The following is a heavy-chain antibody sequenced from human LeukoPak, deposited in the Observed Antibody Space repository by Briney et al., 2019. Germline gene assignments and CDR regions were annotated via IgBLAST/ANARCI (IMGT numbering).Heavy chain of an antibody. CDR1: GGSISSSNW. Sequence: SETLSLTCAVSGGSISSSNWWSWVRQPPGKGLEWIGEIYHSGSTNYNPSLKSRVTISVDKSKNQFSLKLSSVTAADTAVYYCATPTSSGWSSDAFDIWGQGTMVTVSS. CDR2: IYHSGST. J-gene: IGHJ3*02. D-gene: IGHD6-19*01. V-gene: IGHV4-4*02. CDR3: ATPTSSGWSSDAFDI.